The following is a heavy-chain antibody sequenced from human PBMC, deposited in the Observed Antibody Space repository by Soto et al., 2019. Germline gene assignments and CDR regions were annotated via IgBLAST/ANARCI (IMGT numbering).Heavy chain of an antibody. D-gene: IGHD2-15*01. V-gene: IGHV4-34*01. Sequence: TLSLTCAVYGGSFSGYYWSWIRQPPGKGLEWIGEINHSGSTNYNPSLKSRVTISVDTSKNQFSLKLSSVTAADTAVYYCARVGGGSCYSWFDPWGQGTLVTVSS. CDR3: ARVGGGSCYSWFDP. CDR1: GGSFSGYY. J-gene: IGHJ5*02. CDR2: INHSGST.